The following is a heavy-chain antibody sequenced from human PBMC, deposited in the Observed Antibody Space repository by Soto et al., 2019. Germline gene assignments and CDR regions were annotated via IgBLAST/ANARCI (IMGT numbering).Heavy chain of an antibody. V-gene: IGHV1-18*01. Sequence: ASVKVSCKASGYTFTSYGISWVRQAPGQGLEWMGWISAYNGNTNYAQKLQGRVTMTTDTSTSTAYMELRSLRSDDTAVYYCARDGVEYSGYDFVYYFDYWGQGTLVTVSS. J-gene: IGHJ4*02. CDR1: GYTFTSYG. CDR3: ARDGVEYSGYDFVYYFDY. CDR2: ISAYNGNT. D-gene: IGHD5-12*01.